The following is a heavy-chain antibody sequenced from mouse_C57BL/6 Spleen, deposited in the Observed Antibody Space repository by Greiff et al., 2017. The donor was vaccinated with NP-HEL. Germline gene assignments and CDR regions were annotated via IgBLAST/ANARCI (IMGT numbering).Heavy chain of an antibody. J-gene: IGHJ2*01. CDR3: TMDSKPSYFDY. D-gene: IGHD2-5*01. Sequence: VQLKQSGAELVRPGASVKLSCTASGFNIKDDYMHWVKQRPEQGLEWIGWIDPENGDTEYASKFKGKATITADTYSNTAYLQLSSLTSVDTAVDYWTMDSKPSYFDYWGQGTTLTVSS. V-gene: IGHV14-4*01. CDR1: GFNIKDDY. CDR2: IDPENGDT.